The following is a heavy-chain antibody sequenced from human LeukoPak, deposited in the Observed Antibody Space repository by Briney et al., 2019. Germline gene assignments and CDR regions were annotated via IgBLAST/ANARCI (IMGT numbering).Heavy chain of an antibody. J-gene: IGHJ3*02. CDR1: GYTFTGYY. CDR3: ARDDVWFGELGAFDI. V-gene: IGHV1-2*02. D-gene: IGHD3-10*01. Sequence: GASVKVSCKASGYTFTGYYMHWVRQAPGQGLEWMGWINPNSGGTNYAQKFQGRVTMTRDTSISAAYMELSRLRSDDTAVYYCARDDVWFGELGAFDIWGQGTMVTVSS. CDR2: INPNSGGT.